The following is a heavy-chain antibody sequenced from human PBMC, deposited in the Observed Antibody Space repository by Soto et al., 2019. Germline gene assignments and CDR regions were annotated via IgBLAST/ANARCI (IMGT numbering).Heavy chain of an antibody. CDR1: GFSLSTSGVG. V-gene: IGHV2-5*02. J-gene: IGHJ6*03. D-gene: IGHD6-13*01. CDR2: IYWDDDK. Sequence: SGPTLVNPTQTLTLTCTFSGFSLSTSGVGVGWIRQPPGKALEWLALIYWDDDKRYSPSLKSRLTITKDTSKNQVVLTMTNMDPVDTATYYCAHSPVIAAAGNIYYYYMDVWGKGTTVTVSS. CDR3: AHSPVIAAAGNIYYYYMDV.